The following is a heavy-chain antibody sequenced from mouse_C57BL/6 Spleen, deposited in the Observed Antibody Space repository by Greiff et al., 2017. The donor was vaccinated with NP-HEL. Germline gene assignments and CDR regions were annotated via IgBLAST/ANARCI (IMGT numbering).Heavy chain of an antibody. J-gene: IGHJ2*01. CDR3: TTLATVVARDYFDY. D-gene: IGHD1-1*01. CDR1: GFNIKDYY. Sequence: VQLQQSGAELVRPGASVKLSCTASGFNIKDYYMHWVKQRPEQGLEWIGRIDPEDGDTEYAPKFQGKATMTADTSSNTAYLQLSSLTSEDTAVYYCTTLATVVARDYFDYWGQGTTLTVSS. CDR2: IDPEDGDT. V-gene: IGHV14-1*01.